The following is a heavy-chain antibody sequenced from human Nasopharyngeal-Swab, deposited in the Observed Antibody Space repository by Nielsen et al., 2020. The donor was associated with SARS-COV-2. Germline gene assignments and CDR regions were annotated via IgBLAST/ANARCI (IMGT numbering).Heavy chain of an antibody. D-gene: IGHD1-26*01. V-gene: IGHV3-23*01. CDR2: ISGSDHTT. CDR1: GFTFRSYA. Sequence: GESLKISCAASGFTFRSYAISWVRQAPGKGLEWVSVISGSDHTTYYADSVKGRFTISRDNSKNTVNLQMNSLRAEDTAVYYCAKVGREQNSRRNPYFDSWGQGTLVTVSS. CDR3: AKVGREQNSRRNPYFDS. J-gene: IGHJ4*02.